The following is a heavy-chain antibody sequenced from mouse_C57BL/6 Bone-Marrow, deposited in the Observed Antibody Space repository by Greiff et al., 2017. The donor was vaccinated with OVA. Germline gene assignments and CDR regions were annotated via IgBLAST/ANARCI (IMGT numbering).Heavy chain of an antibody. V-gene: IGHV1-64*01. J-gene: IGHJ3*01. Sequence: QVQLKQPGAELVKPGASVKLSCKASGYTFTSYWMHWVKQRPGQGLEWIGMIHPNSGSTNYNEKFKSKATLTVDKSSSTAYMQLSSLTSEDSAVYYCARRGYGLLYWGQGTLVTVSA. CDR2: IHPNSGST. CDR3: ARRGYGLLY. D-gene: IGHD2-10*02. CDR1: GYTFTSYW.